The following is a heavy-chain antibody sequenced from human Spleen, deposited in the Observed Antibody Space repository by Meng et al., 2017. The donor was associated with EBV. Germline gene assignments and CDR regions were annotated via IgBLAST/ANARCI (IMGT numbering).Heavy chain of an antibody. CDR2: ISGSGSST. V-gene: IGHV3-23*01. J-gene: IGHJ4*02. CDR3: ARDKVDGAYVFDY. CDR1: GFIFSIYA. D-gene: IGHD4-17*01. Sequence: EVHLLEXXGGLVQRGXWLRLSCAAAGFIFSIYARSWVRQTPGKGLEWVSSISGSGSSTYYAASVKGRFTISRDNAKNTLYLQMNSLRAEDTAVYYCARDKVDGAYVFDYWGQGTLVTVSS.